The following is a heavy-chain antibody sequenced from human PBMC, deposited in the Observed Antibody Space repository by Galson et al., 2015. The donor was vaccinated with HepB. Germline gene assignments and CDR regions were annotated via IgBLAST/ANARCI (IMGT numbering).Heavy chain of an antibody. CDR2: ISDYNGNT. D-gene: IGHD3-22*01. V-gene: IGHV1-18*04. CDR1: GYTFTSYG. CDR3: ARDMLGYDSSGYLWEWYYYYGMDV. Sequence: SVKVSCQASGYTFTSYGISWVRQAPGQGLEWMGWISDYNGNTNYAQKLQGRVIMTTDTSTSTAYMELRSLRSDDTAVYYCARDMLGYDSSGYLWEWYYYYGMDVWGQGTTVTVSS. J-gene: IGHJ6*02.